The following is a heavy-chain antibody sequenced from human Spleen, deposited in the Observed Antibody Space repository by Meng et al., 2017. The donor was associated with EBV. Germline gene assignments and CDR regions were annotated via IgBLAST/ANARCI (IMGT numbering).Heavy chain of an antibody. V-gene: IGHV3-73*02. Sequence: EVPLVESWGGFVQPGGSRKLPCVASGFIFSASGMHWVRQASGKGLEWVGRIRNKGNNYATAYAASVKGRFTISRDDSENTAYLQMNSLKTEDTAVYYCTTTLAATGRDYWGQGTLVTVSS. J-gene: IGHJ4*02. D-gene: IGHD6-13*01. CDR1: GFIFSASG. CDR3: TTTLAATGRDY. CDR2: IRNKGNNYAT.